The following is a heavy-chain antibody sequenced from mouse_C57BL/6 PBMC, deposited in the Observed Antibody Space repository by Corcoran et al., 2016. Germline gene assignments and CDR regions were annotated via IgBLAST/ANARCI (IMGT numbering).Heavy chain of an antibody. D-gene: IGHD1-1*01. Sequence: EVQLQQSGPELVKPGASVKISCKASGYTFTDYYMNWVKQSHGKSLEWIGDINPNNGGTSYNQKFKGKATLTVDKSSSTAYMELRSLTSEDSAVYYCANYYGVAYWGQGTLVTVSA. V-gene: IGHV1-26*01. CDR3: ANYYGVAY. CDR1: GYTFTDYY. CDR2: INPNNGGT. J-gene: IGHJ3*01.